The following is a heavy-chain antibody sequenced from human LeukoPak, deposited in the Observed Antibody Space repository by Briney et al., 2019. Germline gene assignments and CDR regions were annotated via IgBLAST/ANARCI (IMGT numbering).Heavy chain of an antibody. CDR2: IYYSGST. Sequence: SETLSLTCTVSGGSISSYYWSWIRQPPGKGLEWIGYIYYSGSTNDNPSLKSRVTISVDTSKNQFSLKLSSVTAADTAVYYCARGGVVPAAYYYYMDVWGKGTTGAVSS. D-gene: IGHD2-2*01. J-gene: IGHJ6*03. CDR3: ARGGVVPAAYYYYMDV. CDR1: GGSISSYY. V-gene: IGHV4-59*01.